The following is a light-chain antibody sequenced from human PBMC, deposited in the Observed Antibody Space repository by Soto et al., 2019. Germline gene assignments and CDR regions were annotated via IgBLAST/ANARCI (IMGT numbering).Light chain of an antibody. Sequence: IQLTQSPSTLPASVGDRVTLTCRASQSISNWLAWYQQKPGTAPKLLIYHASILETAVPSRFSGNGSGTAFTLTISSLQPGDYATYYYQQYNSYSFGQGSRVEIK. CDR1: QSISNW. V-gene: IGKV1-5*01. J-gene: IGKJ1*01. CDR3: QQYNSYS. CDR2: HAS.